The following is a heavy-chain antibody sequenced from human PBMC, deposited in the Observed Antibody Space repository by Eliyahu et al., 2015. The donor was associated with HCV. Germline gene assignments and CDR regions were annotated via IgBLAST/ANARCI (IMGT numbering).Heavy chain of an antibody. CDR2: ITASGTTS. CDR1: GFSFSSYA. CDR3: AKAFDGGYEGWYFDL. Sequence: EVQLVESGGGLVQPGGSLRLSCVASGFSFSSYAMSWVRQAPGKGLEWVSTITASGTTSYYADSVRGRFTVSRDNSRNIMHLQMSSLRVDDRALYYCAKAFDGGYEGWYFDLWGRGTLVIVSS. D-gene: IGHD5-12*01. J-gene: IGHJ2*01. V-gene: IGHV3-23*04.